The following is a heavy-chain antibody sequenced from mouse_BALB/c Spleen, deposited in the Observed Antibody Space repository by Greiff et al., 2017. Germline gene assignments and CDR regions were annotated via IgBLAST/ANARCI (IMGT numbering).Heavy chain of an antibody. Sequence: EVKLVESGGGLVQPGGSLTLSCAASGFTISSYTMSWVRQTPEKRLEWVAYISNGGGSTYYPATVKGRFTISRDNAKNTLYLQMSSLKSEDTAMYCCARYAYRYDGCYYCAMDYWGQGTSVTVSS. CDR1: GFTISSYT. D-gene: IGHD2-14*01. CDR3: ARYAYRYDGCYYCAMDY. CDR2: ISNGGGST. V-gene: IGHV5-12-2*01. J-gene: IGHJ4*01.